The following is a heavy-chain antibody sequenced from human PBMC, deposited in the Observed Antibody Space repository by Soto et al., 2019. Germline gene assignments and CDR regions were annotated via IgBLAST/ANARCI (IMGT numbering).Heavy chain of an antibody. V-gene: IGHV3-48*03. CDR2: ISSSGATI. CDR3: ARVGYGSGNYYFDY. Sequence: EVQLVESGGGLVQPGGSLRLSCTISGFSFSSYEMNWVRQAPGKGLEWISYISSSGATITYADSVKGRSTISRDNDKNVLYLQMDSLRVEDTAIYYCARVGYGSGNYYFDYWGQGTLVTVSS. D-gene: IGHD3-10*01. J-gene: IGHJ4*02. CDR1: GFSFSSYE.